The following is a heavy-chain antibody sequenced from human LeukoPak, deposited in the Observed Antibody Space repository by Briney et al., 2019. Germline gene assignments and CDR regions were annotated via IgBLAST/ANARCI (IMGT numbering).Heavy chain of an antibody. CDR2: LTGSGDRT. D-gene: IGHD4-23*01. Sequence: GGSLRLSCAASGFTFGSYALSWVRQAPGKGLEYVSALTGSGDRTCYADSVKGRFTISRDNSKNTLYLQMNNLRAEDTAVYYCAREDGGNYFDYWGQGTLVTVSS. CDR1: GFTFGSYA. CDR3: AREDGGNYFDY. J-gene: IGHJ4*02. V-gene: IGHV3-23*01.